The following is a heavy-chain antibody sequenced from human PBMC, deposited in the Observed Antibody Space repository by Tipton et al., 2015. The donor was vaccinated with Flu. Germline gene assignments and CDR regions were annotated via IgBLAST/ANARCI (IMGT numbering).Heavy chain of an antibody. V-gene: IGHV4-34*01. Sequence: TLSLTCAVYGGSFSGYYWGWIRQPPGKGLEWIGEINHSGSTNYTPSLKSRVTISVDTSKNQFSLKLSSVTAADTAVYYCARGLTTVLTPYWFDPWGQGTLVPVTS. CDR1: GGSFSGYY. J-gene: IGHJ5*02. CDR2: INHSGST. D-gene: IGHD4-23*01. CDR3: ARGLTTVLTPYWFDP.